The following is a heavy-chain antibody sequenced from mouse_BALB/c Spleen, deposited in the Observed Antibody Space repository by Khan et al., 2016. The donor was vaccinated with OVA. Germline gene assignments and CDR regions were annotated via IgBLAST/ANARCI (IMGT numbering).Heavy chain of an antibody. CDR2: KRYSGST. CDR3: AIGNYSESPIPY. J-gene: IGHJ4*01. Sequence: EVQLQESGPGLVKPSQSLSLTCTVTGYSITSNYAWNWIRQFPGNKLEWMGYKRYSGSTNYNPSIKSRISITRDTSKKQVFMQLNSVTTDDSATSFCAIGNYSESPIPYWGQVSSLTVSS. D-gene: IGHD2-1*01. CDR1: GYSITSNYA. V-gene: IGHV3-2*02.